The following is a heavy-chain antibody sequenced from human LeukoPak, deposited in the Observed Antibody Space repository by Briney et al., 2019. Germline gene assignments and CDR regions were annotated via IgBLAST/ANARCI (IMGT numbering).Heavy chain of an antibody. Sequence: SETLSLTCTVSGGSISSYYWSWIRQPPGKGLEWIGYIYYSGSTNYNPSLKSRVTISVDTSKNQFSLKLSSVTAADTAVYYCARQAVAGTGIDYWGQGTLVTVSS. CDR2: IYYSGST. CDR1: GGSISSYY. V-gene: IGHV4-59*08. D-gene: IGHD6-19*01. CDR3: ARQAVAGTGIDY. J-gene: IGHJ4*02.